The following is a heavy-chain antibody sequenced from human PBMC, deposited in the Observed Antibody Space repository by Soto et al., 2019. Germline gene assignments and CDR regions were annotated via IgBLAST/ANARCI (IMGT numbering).Heavy chain of an antibody. V-gene: IGHV3-23*01. J-gene: IGHJ6*02. CDR3: GKGRSYYYYYGVDV. D-gene: IGHD1-26*01. CDR1: GFTFSSCA. Sequence: EVHLLESGGALVQPGGSRRISCAASGFTFSSCAMGWVRQAPGKGLEWVSDIIDSGGSTYYADAVKGRFTISRDNSKSTLYLQMNSLRAEDTAVYYCGKGRSYYYYYGVDVWGQGTTVTVSS. CDR2: IIDSGGST.